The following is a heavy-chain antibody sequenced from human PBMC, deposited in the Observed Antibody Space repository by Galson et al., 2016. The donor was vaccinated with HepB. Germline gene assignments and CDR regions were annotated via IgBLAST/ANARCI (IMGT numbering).Heavy chain of an antibody. CDR2: VFHSGGT. CDR1: GASISSNNW. J-gene: IGHJ4*02. V-gene: IGHV4-4*02. D-gene: IGHD3-10*01. Sequence: SETLSLTCVVSGASISSNNWWTWVRQPPGKGLEWIGEVFHSGGTNYNPSLKSRVAISVDKSKNRFSRKLTSVTAADTAVDYCAKRGVYYNGSGELARAVSPPFDYWGQGTLVTVSS. CDR3: AKRGVYYNGSGELARAVSPPFDY.